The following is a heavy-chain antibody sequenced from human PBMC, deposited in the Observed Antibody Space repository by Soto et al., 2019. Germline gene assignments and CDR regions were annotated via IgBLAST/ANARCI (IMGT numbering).Heavy chain of an antibody. V-gene: IGHV4-59*01. CDR3: ARTYYDFWSGYYNYYYMDV. Sequence: QVQLQESGPGLVKPSETLSLTCTVSGGSISSYYWSWIRQPPGKGLEWIGYIYYSGSTNYNPSLKRRVTISVDTSKNQFSLKLSSVTAADTAVYYCARTYYDFWSGYYNYYYMDVWGKGTTVTVSS. CDR2: IYYSGST. J-gene: IGHJ6*03. CDR1: GGSISSYY. D-gene: IGHD3-3*01.